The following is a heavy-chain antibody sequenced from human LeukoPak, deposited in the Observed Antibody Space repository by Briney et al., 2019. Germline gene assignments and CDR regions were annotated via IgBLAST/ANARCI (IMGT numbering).Heavy chain of an antibody. V-gene: IGHV4-61*05. J-gene: IGHJ4*02. D-gene: IGHD6-13*01. CDR3: ARPSSSWYFEY. CDR1: GDSISSTSYY. Sequence: SETLSLTCTVSGDSISSTSYYWGWIRQPPGKGLEWIGYIYYSGSTNYNPSLKSRVTISVDTSKNQFSLKLSSVTAADTAVYYCARPSSSWYFEYWGQGTLVTVSS. CDR2: IYYSGST.